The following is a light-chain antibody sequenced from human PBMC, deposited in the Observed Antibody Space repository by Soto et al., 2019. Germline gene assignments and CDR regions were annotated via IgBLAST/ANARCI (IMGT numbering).Light chain of an antibody. V-gene: IGKV3-20*01. Sequence: EVVLTQSPGTLSLSPGERATLSCRASQSVSSNYVSWYQQIPGQTPRLLIYGASSRATGIPDKFSGSGSGTDFTLTISRLEPEDFAVYYCQRHGSSPWMFGQGTKV. CDR1: QSVSSNY. J-gene: IGKJ1*01. CDR2: GAS. CDR3: QRHGSSPWM.